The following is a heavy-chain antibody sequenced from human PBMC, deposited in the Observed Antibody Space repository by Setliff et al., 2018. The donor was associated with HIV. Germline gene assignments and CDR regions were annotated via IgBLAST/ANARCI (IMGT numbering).Heavy chain of an antibody. J-gene: IGHJ4*02. V-gene: IGHV4-38-2*01. CDR3: ATQTILFLEWLLSPLDY. Sequence: SETLSLTCAVSNYSISSGYYWDWIRQPPGKGLEWIGSIYHSENPYSNPSLKSRVTISVNTSKNQFSLKLTSVTAADTAVYYCATQTILFLEWLLSPLDYWGQGTLVTVSS. CDR2: IYHSENP. D-gene: IGHD3-3*01. CDR1: NYSISSGYY.